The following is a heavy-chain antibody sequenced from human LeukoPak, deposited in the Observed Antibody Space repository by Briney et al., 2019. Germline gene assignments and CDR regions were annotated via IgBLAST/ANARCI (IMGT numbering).Heavy chain of an antibody. CDR1: GYTFTGYY. CDR2: INPNSGGT. D-gene: IGHD2-2*01. CDR3: ARDRGYCSSTSCYVWFDP. J-gene: IGHJ5*02. V-gene: IGHV1-2*04. Sequence: ASVKVSCKASGYTFTGYYMHWVRQAPGQGLEWMGWINPNSGGTNYAQKFQGWVTMTRDTSISTAYMELSRLRSDDTAVYYCARDRGYCSSTSCYVWFDPWGQGTLVTVSS.